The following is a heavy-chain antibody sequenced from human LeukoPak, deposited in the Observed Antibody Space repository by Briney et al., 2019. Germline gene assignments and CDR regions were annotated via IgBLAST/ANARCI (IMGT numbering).Heavy chain of an antibody. J-gene: IGHJ4*02. CDR1: GGTFSSYA. Sequence: GASVKVSCKASGGTFSSYAISWVRQAPGQGLEWMGGIIPIFGTANYAQKFQGRITITADESTSTAYMELSSLRSEDTAVYYCAREDSNCYFDYWGQGTLVTVSS. CDR3: AREDSNCYFDY. D-gene: IGHD1-1*01. CDR2: IIPIFGTA. V-gene: IGHV1-69*13.